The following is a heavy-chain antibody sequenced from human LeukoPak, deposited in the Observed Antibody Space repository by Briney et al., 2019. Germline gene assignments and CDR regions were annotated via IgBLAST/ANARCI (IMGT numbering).Heavy chain of an antibody. D-gene: IGHD5-18*01. V-gene: IGHV4-39*01. J-gene: IGHJ4*02. CDR3: ARHGRGYSYGKIDY. Sequence: SETLSLTCTVSGGSISSSSYYRGWIRQPPGKGLEWIGCIYYSGSTYYNPSLKSRVTISVDTSKNQFSLKLSSVTAADTAVYYCARHGRGYSYGKIDYWGQGTLVTVSS. CDR1: GGSISSSSYY. CDR2: IYYSGST.